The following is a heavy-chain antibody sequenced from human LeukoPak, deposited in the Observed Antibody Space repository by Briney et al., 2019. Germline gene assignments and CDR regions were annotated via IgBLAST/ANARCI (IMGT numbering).Heavy chain of an antibody. CDR3: AKDWEWELLIFDY. CDR1: GLTFSSYS. D-gene: IGHD1-26*01. V-gene: IGHV3-21*04. Sequence: GGSLRLSCAASGLTFSSYSRNWVRQAPGKGLEWVASISTSSSYIYYADSVKGRFTRSGDNAKKSLYLPMNSLSAEDTAVYYCAKDWEWELLIFDYWGQGTLVTVSS. CDR2: ISTSSSYI. J-gene: IGHJ4*02.